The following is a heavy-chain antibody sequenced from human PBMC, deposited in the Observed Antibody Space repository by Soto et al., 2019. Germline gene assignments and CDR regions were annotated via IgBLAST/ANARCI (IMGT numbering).Heavy chain of an antibody. CDR1: GGSFSGYY. CDR3: ARAAGDYDFWSGYYRGYYYYGMDV. V-gene: IGHV4-34*01. D-gene: IGHD3-3*01. CDR2: INHSGST. Sequence: SETLSLSCAVYGGSFSGYYWSWIRQPPGKGLEWIGEINHSGSTNYNPSLKSRVTISVDTSKNQFSLKLSSVTAADTAVYYCARAAGDYDFWSGYYRGYYYYGMDVCGQGTTVTVSS. J-gene: IGHJ6*02.